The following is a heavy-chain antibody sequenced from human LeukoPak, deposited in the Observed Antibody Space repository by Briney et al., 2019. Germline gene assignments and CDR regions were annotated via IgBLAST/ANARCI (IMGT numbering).Heavy chain of an antibody. Sequence: GGSLRLSCVASGFSFGKYWMSWVRQAPGKGLEWVANIKLDGSEKNYVDSVKGRFTISRDNTKNSLYLQMNSLRAEDTAVFYCARDQYDTWSRRGNFDSWGQGTLVTVSS. CDR2: IKLDGSEK. D-gene: IGHD3/OR15-3a*01. V-gene: IGHV3-7*03. CDR3: ARDQYDTWSRRGNFDS. CDR1: GFSFGKYW. J-gene: IGHJ4*02.